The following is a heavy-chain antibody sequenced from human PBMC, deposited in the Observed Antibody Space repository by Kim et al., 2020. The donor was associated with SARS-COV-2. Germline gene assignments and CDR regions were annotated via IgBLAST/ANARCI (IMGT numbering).Heavy chain of an antibody. J-gene: IGHJ3*02. CDR2: INHSGST. CDR3: ARGRGQDAFDI. CDR1: GGSFSGYY. Sequence: SETLSLTCAVYGGSFSGYYWSWIRQPPWKGLEWIGEINHSGSTNYNPSLKSRVTISVDTSKNQFSLKLSSVTAADTAVYYCARGRGQDAFDIWGKGTMVTVSS. V-gene: IGHV4-34*01.